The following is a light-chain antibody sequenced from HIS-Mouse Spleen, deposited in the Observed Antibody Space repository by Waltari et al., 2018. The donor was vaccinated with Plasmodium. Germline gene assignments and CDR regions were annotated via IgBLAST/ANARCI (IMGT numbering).Light chain of an antibody. CDR2: EDS. V-gene: IGLV3-10*01. Sequence: SYELTHPPSVSVSPGQTARITCSGDALPKKSTYWYQQKSGQAPLLVIYEDSKRPSGIPERFSGSSSGTMATLTISGAQVEDEADYYCYSTDSSGNHRVFGGGTKLTVL. J-gene: IGLJ3*02. CDR3: YSTDSSGNHRV. CDR1: ALPKKS.